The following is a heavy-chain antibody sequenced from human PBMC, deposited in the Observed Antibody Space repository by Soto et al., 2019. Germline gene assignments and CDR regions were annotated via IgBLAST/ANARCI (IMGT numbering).Heavy chain of an antibody. CDR2: IYYSGST. CDR3: ARRYGGNFDY. Sequence: QVQLQESGPGLVKPSETLSLTCTVSGGSISSYYWSWIRQPPGKGLEWIGYIYYSGSTNYNPSLRRRVSRSVDTAKNRGSLKLSSVTAAERGVYYCARRYGGNFDYWGQGSLVTVS. J-gene: IGHJ4*02. D-gene: IGHD1-26*01. CDR1: GGSISSYY. V-gene: IGHV4-59*01.